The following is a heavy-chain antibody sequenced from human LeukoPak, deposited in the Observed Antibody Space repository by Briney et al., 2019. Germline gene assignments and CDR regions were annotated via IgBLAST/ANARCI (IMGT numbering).Heavy chain of an antibody. J-gene: IGHJ5*02. CDR1: GGSISSYY. CDR2: IYYSGST. D-gene: IGHD2-21*02. Sequence: PSETLSLTCTVSGGSISSYYWSWIRQPPGKGLEWIGYIYYSGSTNYNPSLKSRVTISVDTSKNQFSLKLSSVTAADTAVYYCAKEERHPYCGGDCYSRWFDPWGQGTLVTVSS. CDR3: AKEERHPYCGGDCYSRWFDP. V-gene: IGHV4-59*01.